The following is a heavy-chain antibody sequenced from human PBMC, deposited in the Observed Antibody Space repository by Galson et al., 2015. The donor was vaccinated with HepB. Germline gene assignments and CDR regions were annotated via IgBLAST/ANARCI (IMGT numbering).Heavy chain of an antibody. CDR2: IYTSGST. D-gene: IGHD5-18*01. J-gene: IGHJ3*02. CDR1: GGSISSGSYY. Sequence: TLSLTCTVSGGSISSGSYYWSWIRQPAGKGLEWIGRIYTSGSTNYNPSLKSRVTISVDTSKNQFSLKLSSVTAADTAVYYCARAPGAWIQLWWGGAFDIWGQGTMVTVSS. CDR3: ARAPGAWIQLWWGGAFDI. V-gene: IGHV4-61*02.